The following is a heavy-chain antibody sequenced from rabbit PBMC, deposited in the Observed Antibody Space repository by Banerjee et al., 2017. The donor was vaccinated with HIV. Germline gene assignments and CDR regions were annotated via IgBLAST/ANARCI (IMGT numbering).Heavy chain of an antibody. CDR2: IWTGSSDST. J-gene: IGHJ4*01. CDR1: GFSFSSVHD. V-gene: IGHV1S45*01. D-gene: IGHD4-1*01. CDR3: ARDLAGVIGWNFDL. Sequence: QEQLEESGGDLVKPGASLTLTCTASGFSFSSVHDMCWVRQAPGKGLEWIACIWTGSSDSTYYASWAKGRFTISKTSSTTVTLQMTSLTAADTATYFCARDLAGVIGWNFDLWGPGTL.